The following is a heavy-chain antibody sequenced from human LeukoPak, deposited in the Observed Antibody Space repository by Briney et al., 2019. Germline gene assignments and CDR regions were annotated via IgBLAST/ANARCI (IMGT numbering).Heavy chain of an antibody. CDR1: GGSISSGGYY. CDR3: ARESWCGPYGMDV. CDR2: IYYSGST. J-gene: IGHJ6*02. D-gene: IGHD3-3*01. Sequence: PSETLSLTCTVSGGSISSGGYYWSWIRQHPGMGLEWIGYIYYSGSTYYNPSLKSRVTISVDTSKNQFSLKLSSVTAADTAVYYCARESWCGPYGMDVWGQGTTVTVSS. V-gene: IGHV4-31*03.